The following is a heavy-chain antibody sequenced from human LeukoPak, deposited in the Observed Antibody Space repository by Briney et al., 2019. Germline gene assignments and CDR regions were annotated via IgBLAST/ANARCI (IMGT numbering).Heavy chain of an antibody. V-gene: IGHV1-46*01. J-gene: IGHJ4*02. CDR3: ARDLRAVAGGFDY. CDR2: LNPSGGST. CDR1: GYTVTSYY. Sequence: ASVKVSCKASGYTVTSYYMHWVRQAPGQGLEWMGILNPSGGSTSYAQKFQGRATLTRATSTSTVYMELSSLRSEDTAVYYCARDLRAVAGGFDYWGQGTLVTVSS. D-gene: IGHD6-19*01.